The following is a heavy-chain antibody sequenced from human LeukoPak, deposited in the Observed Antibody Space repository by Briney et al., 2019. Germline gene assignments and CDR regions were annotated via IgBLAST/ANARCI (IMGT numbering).Heavy chain of an antibody. Sequence: QPGGSLRLSCAASGVTFSSHGMSWVRQAPGKGLEWVSSITDSGSGTCYADSVKGRFTMSRDNSKNTLYLQMNSLRAEDTAVYYCAKNLLRSETFSWYFDLWGRGTLVTVSS. V-gene: IGHV3-23*01. J-gene: IGHJ2*01. CDR2: ITDSGSGT. CDR1: GVTFSSHG. CDR3: AKNLLRSETFSWYFDL.